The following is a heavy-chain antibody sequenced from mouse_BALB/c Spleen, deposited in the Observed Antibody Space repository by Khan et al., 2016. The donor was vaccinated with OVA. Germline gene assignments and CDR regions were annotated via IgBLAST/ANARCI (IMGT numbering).Heavy chain of an antibody. Sequence: QSGPELKKPGETVKISCKASGYTFTNYGMNWVKQAPGKVLKWMGWINTNTGEPTYAEEFKGRFAFSLETSASTAYLQINNLKNEDTATYFCARSRWLLPAMDYWGQGTSVTVSS. J-gene: IGHJ4*01. D-gene: IGHD2-3*01. CDR1: GYTFTNYG. V-gene: IGHV9-3*02. CDR2: INTNTGEP. CDR3: ARSRWLLPAMDY.